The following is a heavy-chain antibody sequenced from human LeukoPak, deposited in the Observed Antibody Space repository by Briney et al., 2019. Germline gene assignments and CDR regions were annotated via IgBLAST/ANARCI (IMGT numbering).Heavy chain of an antibody. CDR1: GYSISSGYY. J-gene: IGHJ4*02. CDR2: IYHSRST. D-gene: IGHD3-10*01. V-gene: IGHV4-38-2*02. Sequence: SETLSLTCTVSGYSISSGYYWGWIRQPPGKGLEWIGSIYHSRSTYYNPSLKSRVTISVDTSKNQFSLKLSSVTAADTAVYYCAISRHYYGSGSYGYFDYWGQGTLVTVSS. CDR3: AISRHYYGSGSYGYFDY.